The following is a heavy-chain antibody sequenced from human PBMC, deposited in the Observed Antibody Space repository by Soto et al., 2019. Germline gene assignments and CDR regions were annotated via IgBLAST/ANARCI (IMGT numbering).Heavy chain of an antibody. CDR1: GGSISSSNW. CDR3: ARAAALLWFGELLYYFDY. V-gene: IGHV4-4*02. D-gene: IGHD3-10*01. Sequence: XETLSLTCAVSGGSISSSNWWSWVRQPPVKGLEWIGEIYHSGSTNYNPSLKSRVTISVDKSKNQFSLKLSSVTAADTAVYYCARAAALLWFGELLYYFDYWGQGTLVTVSS. J-gene: IGHJ4*02. CDR2: IYHSGST.